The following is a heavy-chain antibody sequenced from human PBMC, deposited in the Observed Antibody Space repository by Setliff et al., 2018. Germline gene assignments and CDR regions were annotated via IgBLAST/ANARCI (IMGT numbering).Heavy chain of an antibody. CDR3: ATRTYGSGSYYPTAIDY. Sequence: LSLTCTVSGGSISSGDYYWSWIRQPPEKGLEWIGYIYYSGSTYYNPSLKSRVTISVDTSKNQFSLKLSSVTAADTAVYYCATRTYGSGSYYPTAIDYWGQGTLVTVSS. CDR1: GGSISSGDYY. J-gene: IGHJ4*02. V-gene: IGHV4-30-4*08. D-gene: IGHD3-10*01. CDR2: IYYSGST.